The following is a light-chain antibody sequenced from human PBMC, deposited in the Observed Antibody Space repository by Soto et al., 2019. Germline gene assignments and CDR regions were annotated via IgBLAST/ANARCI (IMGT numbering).Light chain of an antibody. CDR2: DAS. J-gene: IGKJ4*01. Sequence: EIVLTQSPATLSLSPGERATLSCRASQSISSYLAWYQQKPGQAPRLLIYDASNRATGIPARFSGSGSGTDFTLTISSLEPEDFAVYYCQQRSKWPGALTFDGGTKVEIK. CDR3: QQRSKWPGALT. V-gene: IGKV3-11*01. CDR1: QSISSY.